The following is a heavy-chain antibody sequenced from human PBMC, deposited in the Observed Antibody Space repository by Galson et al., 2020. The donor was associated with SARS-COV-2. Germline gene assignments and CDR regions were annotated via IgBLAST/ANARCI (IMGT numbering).Heavy chain of an antibody. D-gene: IGHD3-9*01. V-gene: IGHV4-61*02. Sequence: SETLSLTCTVSGGSISSGSYYWSWIRQPAGKGLEWIGRIYTSGSTNYNPSLKSQVTISVDTSKNQFSLKLSSVTAADTAVYYCARDGYYDILTGYYHYYYGMDVWGQGTTVTVSS. J-gene: IGHJ6*02. CDR1: GGSISSGSYY. CDR3: ARDGYYDILTGYYHYYYGMDV. CDR2: IYTSGST.